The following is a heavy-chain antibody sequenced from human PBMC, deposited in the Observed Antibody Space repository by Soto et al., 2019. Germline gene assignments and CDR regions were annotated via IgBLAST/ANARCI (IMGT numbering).Heavy chain of an antibody. V-gene: IGHV3-64*01. CDR3: ARGYLPWDYHSYGMDV. D-gene: IGHD2-15*01. J-gene: IGHJ6*02. CDR1: GFTFTTYC. Sequence: EAQLVESGGGLVQPGGSLTLSCVASGFTFTTYCMHWVRQAPGKGLEYLSAISDDAVHIYYANSVKDRFTISRDNSNDTLYLDLGRLRPEDMAVYYCARGYLPWDYHSYGMDVWGQGTTVTGFS. CDR2: ISDDAVHI.